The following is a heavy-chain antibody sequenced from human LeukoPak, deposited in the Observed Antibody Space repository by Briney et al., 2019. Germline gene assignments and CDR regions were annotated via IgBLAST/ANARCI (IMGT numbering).Heavy chain of an antibody. J-gene: IGHJ4*02. CDR3: ASWSQPR. CDR2: ISSSSSYI. Sequence: PGGSLRQYCSASGFNFISYGMNWVGQAAGKGLEWVSSISSSSSYIYYADSVKGRFTISRDNAKNSLYLQMNSLRAEDTAVYYCASWSQPRWGQGTLVTVSS. CDR1: GFNFISYG. D-gene: IGHD1-1*01. V-gene: IGHV3-21*01.